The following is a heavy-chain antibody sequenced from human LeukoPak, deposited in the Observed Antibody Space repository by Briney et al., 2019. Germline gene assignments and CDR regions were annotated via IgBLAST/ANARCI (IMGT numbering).Heavy chain of an antibody. V-gene: IGHV6-1*01. J-gene: IGHJ4*02. CDR1: GDSVSRISAA. CDR3: ARARYCSGGSCYDEFDY. D-gene: IGHD2-15*01. Sequence: SLTVSLTCAFCGDSVSRISAAWEWIRQSPSRGLEWLGRTYYRSKWCNDDAVHVKSRITNHPDPSENQFSLQLNSVTPEDTAVYYCARARYCSGGSCYDEFDYWGQGTLVTVSS. CDR2: TYYRSKWCN.